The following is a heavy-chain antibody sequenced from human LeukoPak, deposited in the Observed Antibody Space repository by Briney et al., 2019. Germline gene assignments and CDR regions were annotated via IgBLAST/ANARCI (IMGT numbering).Heavy chain of an antibody. Sequence: SLRLSCTDSGFTVHDHAMHWLRQAPGEGLEWVSGIDWTSGRIGYADSVKGRFTISRDNAKNSLYLQMNSLRAEDTALYHCARDRAYYYYMDVWGKGTTVTVSS. CDR2: IDWTSGRI. J-gene: IGHJ6*03. CDR3: ARDRAYYYYMDV. CDR1: GFTVHDHA. V-gene: IGHV3-9*01.